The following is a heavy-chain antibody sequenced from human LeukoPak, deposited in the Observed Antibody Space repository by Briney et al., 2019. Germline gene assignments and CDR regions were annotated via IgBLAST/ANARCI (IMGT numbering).Heavy chain of an antibody. CDR1: GFTFSSYG. CDR2: IWYDGSNK. CDR3: AKDNVAAGLDYYYYMDV. D-gene: IGHD6-13*01. Sequence: PGRSLRLSCAASGFTFSSYGMHWVRQAPGKGLEWVAVIWYDGSNKYYADSVKGRFTISRDNSKNTLYLQMNSLRAEDTAVYYCAKDNVAAGLDYYYYMDVWGKGTTVTVSS. J-gene: IGHJ6*03. V-gene: IGHV3-33*06.